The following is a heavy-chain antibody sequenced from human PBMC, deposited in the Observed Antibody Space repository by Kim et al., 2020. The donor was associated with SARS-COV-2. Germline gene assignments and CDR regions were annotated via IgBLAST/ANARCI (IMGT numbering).Heavy chain of an antibody. CDR1: GFTFSSYN. CDR3: ARDSEHITSWYAH. V-gene: IGHV3-21*01. Sequence: GGSLRLSCAASGFTFSSYNMNWVRHVPGKGLEWVSSITSGFSTYYADSVRGRVIISRDNAKTSLYLQMDSPRAEDSAVYYCARDSEHITSWYAHWGRGTVVTVSS. J-gene: IGHJ5*02. CDR2: ITSGFST. D-gene: IGHD2-2*01.